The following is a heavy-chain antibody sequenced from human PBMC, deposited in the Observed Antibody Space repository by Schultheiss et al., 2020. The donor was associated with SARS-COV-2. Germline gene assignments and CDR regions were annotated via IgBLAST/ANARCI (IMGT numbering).Heavy chain of an antibody. CDR1: GFTFSSYA. CDR3: ASLGYSYGDFDY. CDR2: IYSGGST. V-gene: IGHV3-66*02. D-gene: IGHD5-18*01. J-gene: IGHJ4*02. Sequence: GGSLRLSCAASGFTFSSYAMSWVRQAPGKGLEWVSVIYSGGSTYYADSVKGRFTISRDNSKNTLYLQMNSLRAEDTAVYYCASLGYSYGDFDYWGQGTLVTVSS.